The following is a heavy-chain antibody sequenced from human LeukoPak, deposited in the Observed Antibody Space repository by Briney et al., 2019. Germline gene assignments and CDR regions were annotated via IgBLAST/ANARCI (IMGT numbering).Heavy chain of an antibody. CDR2: IYYSGST. CDR3: ASLSASGSGNY. J-gene: IGHJ4*02. D-gene: IGHD3-10*01. V-gene: IGHV4-59*08. Sequence: SETLSLTCTVSGGSISSYYWSWIRQPPGKGLEWIGYIYYSGSTNYNPSLKSRVTISVDTSKNQLSLKLSSVTAADTALYYCASLSASGSGNYWGQGTLVTVSS. CDR1: GGSISSYY.